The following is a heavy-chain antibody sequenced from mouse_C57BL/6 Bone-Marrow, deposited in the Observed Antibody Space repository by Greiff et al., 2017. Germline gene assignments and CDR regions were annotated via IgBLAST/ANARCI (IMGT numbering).Heavy chain of an antibody. V-gene: IGHV1-81*01. Sequence: VKLQESGAELARPGASVKLSCKASGYTFTSYGISWVKQRTGQGLEWIGEIYPRSGNTYYNEKFKGKATLTADKSSSTAYMELRSLTSEDSAVYFCARKKFLLPFDYWGQGTTLTVSS. D-gene: IGHD2-1*01. CDR1: GYTFTSYG. J-gene: IGHJ2*01. CDR2: IYPRSGNT. CDR3: ARKKFLLPFDY.